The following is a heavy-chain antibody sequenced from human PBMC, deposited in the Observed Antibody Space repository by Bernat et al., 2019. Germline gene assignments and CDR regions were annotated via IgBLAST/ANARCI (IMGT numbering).Heavy chain of an antibody. CDR2: IRSKANSYAT. CDR3: TSPGYCSSTSCPTTRTGTHRDY. D-gene: IGHD2-2*01. V-gene: IGHV3-73*02. CDR1: GFTFSGSA. Sequence: EVQLVESGGGLVQPGGSLKLSCAASGFTFSGSAMHWVRQASGKGLEWVGRIRSKANSYATAYAASVKGRFTISRDDSKNTAYLQMNSLKTEDTTVYYCTSPGYCSSTSCPTTRTGTHRDYWGQGTLVTVSS. J-gene: IGHJ4*02.